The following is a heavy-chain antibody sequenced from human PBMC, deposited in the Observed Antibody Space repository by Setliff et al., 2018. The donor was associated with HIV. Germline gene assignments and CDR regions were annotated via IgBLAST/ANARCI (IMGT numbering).Heavy chain of an antibody. CDR1: GYTFTNYW. CDR3: AIGFCNNPNCYIVVLDY. CDR2: IDPSEDSESPI. Sequence: GESLKISCKGFGYTFTNYWISWVRQVPGKGLEWVGRIDPSEDSESPIGYSPSFQGHVTISADKSINTAYLQWTSLKASDTAMYYCAIGFCNNPNCYIVVLDYWGQGTLVTVSS. D-gene: IGHD2-2*02. V-gene: IGHV5-10-1*01. J-gene: IGHJ4*02.